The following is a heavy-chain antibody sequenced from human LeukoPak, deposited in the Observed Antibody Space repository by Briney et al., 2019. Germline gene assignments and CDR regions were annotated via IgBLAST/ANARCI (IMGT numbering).Heavy chain of an antibody. V-gene: IGHV4-59*01. J-gene: IGHJ4*02. CDR3: ARADTAMAPDY. Sequence: SETLSLTCTVSGGSISSYYWSWIRQPPGKGLEWIGYIYYSGSTNYNPSLKSRVTISVDTSKNQFSLKLSSVTAADTAVYYCARADTAMAPDYWGQGTLVAVFS. CDR2: IYYSGST. D-gene: IGHD5-18*01. CDR1: GGSISSYY.